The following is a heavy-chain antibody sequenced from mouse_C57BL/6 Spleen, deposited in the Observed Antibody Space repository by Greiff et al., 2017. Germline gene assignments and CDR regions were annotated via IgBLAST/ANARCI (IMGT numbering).Heavy chain of an antibody. Sequence: VQLQQPGAELVMPGASVKLSCKASGYTFTSYWITWVKQRPGQGLEWIGDIYPGSGSTNYNEKFKSKATLTVDTSSSTAYMQLSSLTSEDSAVYYCAIITTVVFDYWGQGTTRTVSS. CDR1: GYTFTSYW. D-gene: IGHD1-1*01. V-gene: IGHV1-55*01. J-gene: IGHJ2*01. CDR3: AIITTVVFDY. CDR2: IYPGSGST.